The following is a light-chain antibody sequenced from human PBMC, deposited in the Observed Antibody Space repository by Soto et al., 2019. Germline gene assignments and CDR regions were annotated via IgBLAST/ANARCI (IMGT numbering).Light chain of an antibody. J-gene: IGLJ1*01. CDR2: DVT. Sequence: QSVLTQPASVSGSPGQSITISCTGTASNVCTYNYVSWYQQYPDKVPKLLIYDVTKRPPGVSDRFSGSKSGNTASLTISGLQAEDEADYYCNSYTSSQTGVFGTGTKVTVL. CDR3: NSYTSSQTGV. V-gene: IGLV2-14*01. CDR1: ASNVCTYNY.